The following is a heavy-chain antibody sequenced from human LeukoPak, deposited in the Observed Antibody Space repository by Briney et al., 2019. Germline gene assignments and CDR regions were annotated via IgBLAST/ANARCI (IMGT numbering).Heavy chain of an antibody. Sequence: GASVKVSCKASGYTFTSYDINWVRQATGQGLEWMGWMNPNSGNTGYAQKFQGRVTMTRNTSISTAYMELRSLRSDDTAVYYCARDTYYYDSSGYYALYNWFDPWGQGTLVTVSS. J-gene: IGHJ5*02. CDR3: ARDTYYYDSSGYYALYNWFDP. V-gene: IGHV1-8*01. D-gene: IGHD3-22*01. CDR2: MNPNSGNT. CDR1: GYTFTSYD.